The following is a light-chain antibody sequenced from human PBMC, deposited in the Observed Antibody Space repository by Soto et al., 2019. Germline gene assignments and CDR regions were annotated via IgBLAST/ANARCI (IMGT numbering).Light chain of an antibody. V-gene: IGLV1-47*01. Sequence: QSVLTQPPSASGTPGQRVTISCPGSSSKIGNYYVHWYQQLPEAAPKLLIYRNNQRPSGVPDRFSGSKSGTSASLAIIGLRSEDEADYYCAAWDDSMSVRFGTGTKVTVL. CDR2: RNN. J-gene: IGLJ1*01. CDR1: SSKIGNYY. CDR3: AAWDDSMSVR.